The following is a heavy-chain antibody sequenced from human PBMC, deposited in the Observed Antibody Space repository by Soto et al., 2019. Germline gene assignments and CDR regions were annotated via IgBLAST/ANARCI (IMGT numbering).Heavy chain of an antibody. Sequence: GGSLRLSCAASGFTFSSYDMHWVRQATGKSLEWVSAIGTAGDTYYPGSVKGRFTISRENAKNSLYLQMNSLRAEDTAMYYCARAGNSYGYAGSYFDYWGQGTLVTVSS. CDR2: IGTAGDT. CDR1: GFTFSSYD. V-gene: IGHV3-13*01. D-gene: IGHD5-18*01. J-gene: IGHJ4*02. CDR3: ARAGNSYGYAGSYFDY.